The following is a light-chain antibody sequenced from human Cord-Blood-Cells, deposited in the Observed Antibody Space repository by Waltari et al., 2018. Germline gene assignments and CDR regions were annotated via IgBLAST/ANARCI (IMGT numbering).Light chain of an antibody. CDR2: DAS. CDR3: QQYNSYST. CDR1: QSISSG. J-gene: IGKJ1*01. V-gene: IGKV1-5*01. Sequence: DIQMTQSPSTLSASVGDSVTITCLASQSISSGLAWYQQKPGKAPKRLSDDASSLESGVPSRFSGSGSGTEFTLPISSLQPDDFATYYCQQYNSYSTVGQGTKVEIK.